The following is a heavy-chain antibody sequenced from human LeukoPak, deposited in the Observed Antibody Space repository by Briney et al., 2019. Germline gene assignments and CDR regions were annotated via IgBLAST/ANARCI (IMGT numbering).Heavy chain of an antibody. Sequence: PGGSLRLSCAASGFTFYSYAMGWVRQAPGKGLEWVSVISGSGGSTDYADSVKGRFTISGDNSKNTLYLQMNGLRAEDTAVYYCARDYSSGWYYFDYWGQGTLVTVSS. J-gene: IGHJ4*02. CDR2: ISGSGGST. D-gene: IGHD6-19*01. V-gene: IGHV3-23*01. CDR3: ARDYSSGWYYFDY. CDR1: GFTFYSYA.